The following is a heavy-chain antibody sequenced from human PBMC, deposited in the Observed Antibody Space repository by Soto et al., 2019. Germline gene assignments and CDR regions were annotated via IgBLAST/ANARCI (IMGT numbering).Heavy chain of an antibody. CDR3: ARDRQDYDLSSGSENEGPYGMDV. CDR2: INHSGGT. D-gene: IGHD3-3*01. Sequence: QVQLQQWGAGLLKPSETLSLTCAVFGESLSGHYWTWIRQAPGKGLEWIGEINHSGGTNYNSSLKSRVTISLDTSKNQFSLILLSVTAADTAMYYCARDRQDYDLSSGSENEGPYGMDVWGRGTTLTVSS. J-gene: IGHJ6*02. V-gene: IGHV4-34*01. CDR1: GESLSGHY.